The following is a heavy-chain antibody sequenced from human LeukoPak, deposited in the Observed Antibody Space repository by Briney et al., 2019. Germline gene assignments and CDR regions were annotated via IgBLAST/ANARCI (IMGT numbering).Heavy chain of an antibody. Sequence: PGGSLRLSCAASGFTFSSYWMSWVSQAPGKGLEWVANINGDGREEYYVDSVKGRFTMSRDNAKNSLYLQMNDLRDEDTAVYYCTRDMPGDYDDYWGQGTLVTVSS. CDR3: TRDMPGDYDDY. J-gene: IGHJ4*02. V-gene: IGHV3-7*01. D-gene: IGHD2-2*01. CDR1: GFTFSSYW. CDR2: INGDGREE.